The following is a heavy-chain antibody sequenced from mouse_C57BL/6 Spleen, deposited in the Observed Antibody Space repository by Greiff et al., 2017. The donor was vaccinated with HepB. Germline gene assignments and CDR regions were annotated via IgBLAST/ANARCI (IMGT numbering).Heavy chain of an antibody. D-gene: IGHD2-1*01. V-gene: IGHV5-9*01. CDR3: ARHSIYYGNYGAMDY. CDR1: GFTFSSYI. J-gene: IGHJ4*01. CDR2: ISGGGGNT. Sequence: EVKLMESGGGLVKPGGSLKLSCAASGFTFSSYIMSWVRQTPEKRLEWVATISGGGGNTYYPDSVKGRFTISRDNAKNTLYLQMSSLRSEDTALYYCARHSIYYGNYGAMDYWGQGTSVTVSS.